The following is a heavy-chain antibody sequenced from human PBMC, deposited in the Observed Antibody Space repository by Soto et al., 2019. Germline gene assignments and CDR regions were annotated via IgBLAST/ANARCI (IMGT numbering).Heavy chain of an antibody. V-gene: IGHV3-48*02. D-gene: IGHD6-13*01. CDR1: GFTFSSYS. CDR3: ARDLSSSWLAYLYGMDV. CDR2: ISSSSSTI. J-gene: IGHJ6*02. Sequence: PGWALRLSCAASGFTFSSYSMNWVRQAPGKGLEWVSYISSSSSTIYYADSVKGRFTISRDNAKNSLYLQMNSLRDEDTAVYYCARDLSSSWLAYLYGMDVWGQGTTVTVSS.